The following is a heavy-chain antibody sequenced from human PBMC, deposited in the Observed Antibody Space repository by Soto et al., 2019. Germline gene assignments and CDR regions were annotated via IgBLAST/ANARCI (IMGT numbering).Heavy chain of an antibody. CDR1: GFTVDDYA. Sequence: PGGSLRLSCAASGFTVDDYAMHWVRQAPGKGLEWVSGISWNSETIDYADSVKGRFTISRDNAKSSLFLQMNSLRPDDTALYYCAKDMKWGGMTTIHYFVYWGQGTLVTVSS. D-gene: IGHD4-17*01. CDR3: AKDMKWGGMTTIHYFVY. J-gene: IGHJ4*02. V-gene: IGHV3-9*01. CDR2: ISWNSETI.